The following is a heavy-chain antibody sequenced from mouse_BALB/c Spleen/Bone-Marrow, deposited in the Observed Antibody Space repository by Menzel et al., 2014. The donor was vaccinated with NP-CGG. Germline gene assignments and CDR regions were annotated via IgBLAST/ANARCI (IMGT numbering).Heavy chain of an antibody. V-gene: IGHV14-3*02. J-gene: IGHJ1*01. Sequence: VQLQQPGAELVKPGASVKLSCTASGFNIKDTYMHWVKQRPEQGLEWIGRIDPANGNTKYDPKFQGKATITADTSSNTAYLQLSSLTSEDAAVYYCARGYGSSYGTGYFDVWGAGTTVTVSS. CDR3: ARGYGSSYGTGYFDV. CDR2: IDPANGNT. D-gene: IGHD1-1*01. CDR1: GFNIKDTY.